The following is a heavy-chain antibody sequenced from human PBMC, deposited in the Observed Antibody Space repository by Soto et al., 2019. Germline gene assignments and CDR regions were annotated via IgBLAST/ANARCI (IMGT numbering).Heavy chain of an antibody. D-gene: IGHD2-15*01. CDR2: ISGSAGVT. J-gene: IGHJ4*02. V-gene: IGHV3-23*01. Sequence: PGGSLRLSCTASGFTFSSNAMSWVRQAPGKGLEWVSSISGSAGVTYYADSVKGRFTISRDNSKNALYLQMNSLRAEDTAVYYCAKDWVSGSSPYWGQGTLVTVPS. CDR1: GFTFSSNA. CDR3: AKDWVSGSSPY.